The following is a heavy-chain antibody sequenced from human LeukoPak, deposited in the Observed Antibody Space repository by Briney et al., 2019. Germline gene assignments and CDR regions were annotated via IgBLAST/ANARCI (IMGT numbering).Heavy chain of an antibody. CDR3: AKEGYYYGPGSYYNFDY. D-gene: IGHD3-10*01. J-gene: IGHJ4*02. CDR1: GFTFSSYS. CDR2: ISSSSSYI. V-gene: IGHV3-21*01. Sequence: KPGGSLRLSCAASGFTFSSYSMNWVRQAPGKGLEWVSSISSSSSYIYYADSVKGRFTISRDNAKNSLYLQMNSLRAEDTAVYYCAKEGYYYGPGSYYNFDYWGQGTLVTVSS.